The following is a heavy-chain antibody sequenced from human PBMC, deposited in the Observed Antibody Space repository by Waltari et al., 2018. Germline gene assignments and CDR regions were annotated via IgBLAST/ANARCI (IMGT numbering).Heavy chain of an antibody. Sequence: QLQLQESGPGLVKPSETLSLTCTVSGGSISSRRSFWGWLRTPPGKGLEWIGNIFYGGDTHYNPSLKSRVTISVDTSKNQFSLSLSSVTASDTAVYYCARWVARTRGGPLDAFDVWGQGTMVTVSS. J-gene: IGHJ3*01. CDR2: IFYGGDT. CDR1: GGSISSRRSF. D-gene: IGHD2-15*01. CDR3: ARWVARTRGGPLDAFDV. V-gene: IGHV4-39*01.